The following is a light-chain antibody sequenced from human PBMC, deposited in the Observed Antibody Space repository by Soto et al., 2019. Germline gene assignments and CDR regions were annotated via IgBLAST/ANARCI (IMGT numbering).Light chain of an antibody. J-gene: IGLJ1*01. V-gene: IGLV1-47*01. CDR1: SSNIGSNY. CDR2: RNN. CDR3: AAWDDSPSYV. Sequence: QSVLTQPPLASGTPGQRVTISCSGSSSNIGSNYVYWYQQLPGTAPKLLIYRNNQRPSGVPDRFSGSKSGTSASLAISGLRSEDEADYYCAAWDDSPSYVFGTGTKLTVL.